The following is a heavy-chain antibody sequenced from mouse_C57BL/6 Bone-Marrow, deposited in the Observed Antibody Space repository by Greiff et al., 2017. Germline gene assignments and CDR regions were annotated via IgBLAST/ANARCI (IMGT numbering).Heavy chain of an antibody. CDR2: IDPENGDT. V-gene: IGHV14-4*01. CDR3: TTVDYDYFDY. J-gene: IGHJ2*01. D-gene: IGHD2-4*01. Sequence: EVQLQQSGAELVRPGASVKLSCTASGFNIKDDYMHWVKQRPEQGLEWIGWIDPENGDTKYASKFQGKATITADTSSNTAYLQLSSLTSEDTAVYYCTTVDYDYFDYWGKGTTLTVSS. CDR1: GFNIKDDY.